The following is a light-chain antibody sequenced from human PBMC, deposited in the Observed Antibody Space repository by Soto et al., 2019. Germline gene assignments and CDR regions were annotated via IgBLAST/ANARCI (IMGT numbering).Light chain of an antibody. J-gene: IGLJ2*01. CDR1: SSDVGGYNY. Sequence: QSALTQPPSASGSPGQSVTISCTGTSSDVGGYNYVSWYQQHPGKAPKLMIYEVSKRPSGVPDRFSGSKSGNTASLTVSGLQAADEAAYYCSSYAGSNNLGVFGGGTKLTVL. V-gene: IGLV2-8*01. CDR2: EVS. CDR3: SSYAGSNNLGV.